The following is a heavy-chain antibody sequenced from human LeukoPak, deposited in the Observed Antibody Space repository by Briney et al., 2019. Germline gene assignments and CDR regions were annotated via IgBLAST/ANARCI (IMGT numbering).Heavy chain of an antibody. CDR3: ARDKSCSTSSCGNSHMDV. CDR2: INPNSGGT. J-gene: IGHJ6*03. D-gene: IGHD2-2*01. V-gene: IGHV1-2*02. CDR1: GYTFIDYY. Sequence: ASVEVSCKASGYTFIDYYMHWVRQAPGQGLEWMGWINPNSGGTKYAQKFQGRVTMTRDTSISTAYMELSGVRYDDTAVYYCARDKSCSTSSCGNSHMDVWGKGTTVTVSS.